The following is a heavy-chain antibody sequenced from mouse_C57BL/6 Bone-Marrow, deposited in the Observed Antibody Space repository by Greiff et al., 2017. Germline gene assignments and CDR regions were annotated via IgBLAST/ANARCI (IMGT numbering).Heavy chain of an antibody. V-gene: IGHV1-55*01. Sequence: QVQLQQSGAELARPGASVKLSCKASGYTFTSYGISWVKQRTGQGLEWIGDIYPGSGSTNYNEKFKSKATLTVDTSSSTAYMQLSSLTSEDSAVYYCARLRGDYWGQGTSVTVSS. CDR1: GYTFTSYG. CDR3: ARLRGDY. J-gene: IGHJ4*01. CDR2: IYPGSGST.